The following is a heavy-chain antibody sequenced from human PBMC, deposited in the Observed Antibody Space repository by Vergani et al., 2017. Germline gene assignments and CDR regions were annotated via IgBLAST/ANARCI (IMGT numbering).Heavy chain of an antibody. CDR3: ALAESSTSCINSVCITPETGSWFDP. V-gene: IGHV1-45*02. CDR2: ITPSNGNT. J-gene: IGHJ5*02. D-gene: IGHD2-2*01. Sequence: QMQLVQSGAEVKKTGSSVKVSCKASGYTFTYRYLHWVRQAPGQALEWMGWITPSNGNTNYAQKFQDRVTITRDRSMSTAYMELSSLRSEDTAMYYCALAESSTSCINSVCITPETGSWFDPWGQGTLVTVSS. CDR1: GYTFTYRY.